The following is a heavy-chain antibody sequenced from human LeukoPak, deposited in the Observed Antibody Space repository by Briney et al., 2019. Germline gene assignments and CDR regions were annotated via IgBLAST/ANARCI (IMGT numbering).Heavy chain of an antibody. CDR3: AQELRYSSNTFDI. D-gene: IGHD5-18*01. CDR2: INANGDST. Sequence: GGSLRLSCVASGFTFSTYRMHWVRQAPGKGLEYVSGINANGDSTYYAESVKGTFTVSGDNSKNTLYLQMGSLRADHMAIYYCAQELRYSSNTFDIWGQGTMVTVSS. V-gene: IGHV3-64*02. CDR1: GFTFSTYR. J-gene: IGHJ3*02.